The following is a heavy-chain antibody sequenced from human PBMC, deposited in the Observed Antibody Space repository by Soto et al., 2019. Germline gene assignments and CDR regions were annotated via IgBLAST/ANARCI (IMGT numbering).Heavy chain of an antibody. J-gene: IGHJ6*04. Sequence: GESLKISCKGSGYSFTSYWIGWVRQMPGKGLEWMGIIYPGDSDTRYSPSFQGQVTISADKSISTAYLQWSSLKASDTAMYYCARHVYYYDSSGYYLAYYYYGRDVWGKGTTVTVSS. CDR1: GYSFTSYW. CDR2: IYPGDSDT. V-gene: IGHV5-51*01. CDR3: ARHVYYYDSSGYYLAYYYYGRDV. D-gene: IGHD3-22*01.